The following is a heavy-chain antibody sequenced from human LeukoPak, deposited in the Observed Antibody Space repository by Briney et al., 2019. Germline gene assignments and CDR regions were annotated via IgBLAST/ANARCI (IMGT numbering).Heavy chain of an antibody. CDR3: ATGGHYFGS. D-gene: IGHD3-16*01. J-gene: IGHJ4*02. CDR2: IKNKGDGGTT. Sequence: GGSLRLSCAASGFTFSNTYFSWVRQAPGKGPEWVGHIKNKGDGGTTDYAAPVRGRFTISRDDTQAILYLHMNSLKSEDTALYFCATGGHYFGSWGQGTLVTVSS. V-gene: IGHV3-15*01. CDR1: GFTFSNTY.